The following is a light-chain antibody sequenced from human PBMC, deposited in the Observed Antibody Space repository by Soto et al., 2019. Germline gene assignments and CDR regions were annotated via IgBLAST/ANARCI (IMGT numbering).Light chain of an antibody. J-gene: IGKJ1*01. CDR3: QHYGSSPWT. CDR2: GES. V-gene: IGKV3-20*01. CDR1: QSVSSSN. Sequence: VLTQSPGTLSLSPGDSATLSCRGSQSVSSSNLAWYQQKRGQSPRILIYGESSRATGIPDRFSGSGSGPDLNLTISRLEPEDFAVYFCQHYGSSPWTCGQGTKVDIK.